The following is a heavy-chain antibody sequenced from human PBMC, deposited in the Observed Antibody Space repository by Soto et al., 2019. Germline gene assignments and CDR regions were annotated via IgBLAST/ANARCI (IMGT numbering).Heavy chain of an antibody. CDR1: GGSISSSSYY. CDR3: ARISITMVRGGAGYYYYGMDV. CDR2: IYYSGST. D-gene: IGHD3-10*01. J-gene: IGHJ6*02. V-gene: IGHV4-39*01. Sequence: SSETLSLTCAVSGGSISSSSYYWGWIRQPPGKGIEWIGSIYYSGSTYYNPSLKSRVTISVDTSKNQFSLKLSSVTAADTAVYYCARISITMVRGGAGYYYYGMDVWGQGTTVTVSS.